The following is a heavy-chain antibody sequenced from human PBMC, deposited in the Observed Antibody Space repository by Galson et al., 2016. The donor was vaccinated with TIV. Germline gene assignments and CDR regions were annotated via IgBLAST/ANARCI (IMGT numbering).Heavy chain of an antibody. CDR2: ISAYNGNT. CDR1: GYTFISYG. D-gene: IGHD3/OR15-3a*01. CDR3: ARRGRFLDSYYYYGMDV. Sequence: SVKVSCKASGYTFISYGISWVRQAPGQGLEWIGWISAYNGNTKYVQKLQGRVTMTTDTSTSTAYMELRSLRSDDTAVYYCARRGRFLDSYYYYGMDVWGQGTTVTVSS. V-gene: IGHV1-18*01. J-gene: IGHJ6*02.